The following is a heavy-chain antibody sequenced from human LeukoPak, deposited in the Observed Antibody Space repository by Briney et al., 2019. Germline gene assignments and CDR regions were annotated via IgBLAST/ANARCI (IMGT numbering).Heavy chain of an antibody. CDR2: ISGSGGST. CDR3: AKDPHLVGARRNWFDP. D-gene: IGHD1-26*01. CDR1: GFTFSSYW. V-gene: IGHV3-23*01. Sequence: GGSLRLSCAASGFTFSSYWMSWVRQAPGKGLEWVSAISGSGGSTYYADSVKGRFTISRDNSKNTLYLQMNSLRAEDTAVYYCAKDPHLVGARRNWFDPWGQGTLVTVSS. J-gene: IGHJ5*02.